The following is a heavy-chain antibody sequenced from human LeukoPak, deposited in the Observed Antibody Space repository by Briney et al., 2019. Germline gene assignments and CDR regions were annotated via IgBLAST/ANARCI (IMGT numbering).Heavy chain of an antibody. Sequence: PSQTLSLTCTVSGGSISSGSYYWSWIRQPAGKGLEWIGRINTSGSTHYNPSLKSRVTISVDMSKNLFSLKLSSVTAADTAVYYCARDPPYYYDTMRGALDIWGQGTMVTVFS. D-gene: IGHD3-22*01. V-gene: IGHV4-61*02. CDR3: ARDPPYYYDTMRGALDI. CDR2: INTSGST. CDR1: GGSISSGSYY. J-gene: IGHJ3*02.